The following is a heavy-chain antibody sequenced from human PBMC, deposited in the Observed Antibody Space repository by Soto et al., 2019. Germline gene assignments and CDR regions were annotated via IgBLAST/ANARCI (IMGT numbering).Heavy chain of an antibody. CDR3: ARGDCGGGCSWGRYFDY. Sequence: EVQLVESGGGLVKPGGSLRLSCTPSGFTFSRYSMNWVRQAPGKGLEWVSSISSSSSYIYYADSVKGRFTISRDNAKNSLYMQMNSLRAEDTAVYYCARGDCGGGCSWGRYFDYWGQGTLVTVSS. CDR2: ISSSSSYI. V-gene: IGHV3-21*01. J-gene: IGHJ4*02. D-gene: IGHD2-21*02. CDR1: GFTFSRYS.